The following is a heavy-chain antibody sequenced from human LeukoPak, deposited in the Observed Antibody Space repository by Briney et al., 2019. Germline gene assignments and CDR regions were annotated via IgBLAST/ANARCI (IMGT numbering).Heavy chain of an antibody. D-gene: IGHD3-22*01. V-gene: IGHV3-30*02. J-gene: IGHJ3*02. CDR2: IRYDVSNK. Sequence: GGSLRLSCAASGFTFSSYGMHWVRQAPGKGLEWVAFIRYDVSNKYYADSVKGRFTISRDNAKNSLYLQMNSLRAEDTAVYYCARSMYYYDSGGPLDIWGQGTMVTVSS. CDR3: ARSMYYYDSGGPLDI. CDR1: GFTFSSYG.